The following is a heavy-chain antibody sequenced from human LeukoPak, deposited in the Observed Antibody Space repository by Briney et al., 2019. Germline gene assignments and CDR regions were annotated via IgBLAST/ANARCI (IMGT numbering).Heavy chain of an antibody. CDR3: ARVGPLDSSSWYPKRWFDP. CDR1: GGSISSSSYY. J-gene: IGHJ5*02. D-gene: IGHD6-13*01. CDR2: IYYSGST. V-gene: IGHV4-39*07. Sequence: SETLSLTCTVSGGSISSSSYYWGWIRQPPGKGLEWIGSIYYSGSTYYNPSLKSRVTISVDTSKNQFSLKLSSVTAADTAVYYCARVGPLDSSSWYPKRWFDPWGQGTLVTVSS.